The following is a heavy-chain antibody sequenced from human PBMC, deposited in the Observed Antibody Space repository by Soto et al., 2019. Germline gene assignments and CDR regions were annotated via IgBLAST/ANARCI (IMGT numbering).Heavy chain of an antibody. CDR3: ARLPSFYYGWGYGMDV. J-gene: IGHJ6*02. D-gene: IGHD3-10*01. CDR1: GGTFRSNA. Sequence: QVQLVQSGTEVKKPGSSVKVSCKASGGTFRSNAISWVRQAPGQGLEWMGGLIPIFGTTNYAQKFQGRVTITAAESASTADMELSSLRSDDTAVYYCARLPSFYYGWGYGMDVWGQGTPVTVSS. V-gene: IGHV1-69*01. CDR2: LIPIFGTT.